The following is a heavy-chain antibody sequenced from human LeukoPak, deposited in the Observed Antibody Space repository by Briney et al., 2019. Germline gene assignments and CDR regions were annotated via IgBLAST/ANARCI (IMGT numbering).Heavy chain of an antibody. D-gene: IGHD5-12*01. Sequence: SETLSLICTVSGGSISSYYWSWIRQPPGKGLEWIGYFYYSGSTNYNPSLKSRVTISVDTSKNQFSLKLSSVTAADTAVYYCASTRMVATYYYYYYMDVWGKGTTVTVSS. V-gene: IGHV4-59*01. CDR1: GGSISSYY. CDR2: FYYSGST. J-gene: IGHJ6*03. CDR3: ASTRMVATYYYYYYMDV.